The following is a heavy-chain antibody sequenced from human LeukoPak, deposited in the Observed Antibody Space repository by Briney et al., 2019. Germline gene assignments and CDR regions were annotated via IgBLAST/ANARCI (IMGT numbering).Heavy chain of an antibody. V-gene: IGHV3-74*01. J-gene: IGHJ4*02. CDR3: AREWYYDILTGYYRGYYFDY. Sequence: PGGSLRLSCAASGFTFSTYWMHWVRQAPGKGLVWVSRIKSDGSSIRYADSVKGRFSISRDNAKNTLYLQMNSLRAEDTAVYYCAREWYYDILTGYYRGYYFDYWGQGTLVTVSS. D-gene: IGHD3-9*01. CDR2: IKSDGSSI. CDR1: GFTFSTYW.